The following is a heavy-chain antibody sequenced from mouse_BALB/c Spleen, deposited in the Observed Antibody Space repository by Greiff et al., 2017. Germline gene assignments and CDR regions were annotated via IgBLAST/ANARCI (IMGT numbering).Heavy chain of an antibody. CDR1: GYTFTSYW. CDR2: IYPGDGDT. D-gene: IGHD1-1*01. J-gene: IGHJ4*01. V-gene: IGHV1-87*01. Sequence: QVQLKESGAELARPGASVKLSCKASGYTFTSYWMQWVKQRPGQGLEWIGAIYPGDGDTRYTQKFKGKATLTADKSSSTAYMQLSSLASEDSAVYYCAVLLRYAMDYWGQGTSVTVSA. CDR3: AVLLRYAMDY.